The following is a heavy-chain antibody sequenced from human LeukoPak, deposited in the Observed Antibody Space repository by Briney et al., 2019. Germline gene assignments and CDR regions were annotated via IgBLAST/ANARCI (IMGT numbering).Heavy chain of an antibody. CDR3: ARDRPSPHYSSSWYY. D-gene: IGHD6-13*01. V-gene: IGHV3-21*01. CDR2: ISSSSSYI. J-gene: IGHJ4*02. Sequence: PGGSLRLSCAASGFTFSSYSMNWVRQAPGKGLEWVSSISSSSSYIYYADSVKGRFTISRDNAKNSLYLQMNSLRAEDTAVYYCARDRPSPHYSSSWYYWGQGTLVTVSS. CDR1: GFTFSSYS.